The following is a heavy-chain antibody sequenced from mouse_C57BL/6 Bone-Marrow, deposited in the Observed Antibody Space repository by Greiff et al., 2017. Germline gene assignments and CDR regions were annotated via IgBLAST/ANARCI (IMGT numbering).Heavy chain of an antibody. CDR2: ISSGGSYT. Sequence: EVKLVESGGDLVKPGGSLKLSCAASGFTFSSYGMSWVRQSPDKRLEWVATISSGGSYTYYPDSVKGRFTISRDNAKNTLYRQMSSLKSEDTAMYYCASLYDGSTGYFDYWGQGTTLTVSS. J-gene: IGHJ2*01. V-gene: IGHV5-6*01. CDR1: GFTFSSYG. CDR3: ASLYDGSTGYFDY. D-gene: IGHD2-3*01.